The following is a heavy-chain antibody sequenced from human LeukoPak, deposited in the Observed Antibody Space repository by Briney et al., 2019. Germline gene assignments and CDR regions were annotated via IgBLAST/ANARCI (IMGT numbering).Heavy chain of an antibody. V-gene: IGHV1-18*01. CDR3: ALSRGIAAAVAY. Sequence: GASVKVSCKASGYTFTSYGISWVRQAPGQGLEWMGWIIAYNGNTNYAQKLQGRVTMTIDTSTSTAYMELRSLSSDDTAVYYCALSRGIAAAVAYWDQGTLVTVSS. CDR1: GYTFTSYG. CDR2: IIAYNGNT. J-gene: IGHJ4*02. D-gene: IGHD6-13*01.